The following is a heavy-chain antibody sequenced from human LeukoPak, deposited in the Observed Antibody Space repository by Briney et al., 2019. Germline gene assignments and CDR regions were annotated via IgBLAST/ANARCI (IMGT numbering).Heavy chain of an antibody. CDR1: GFTITDYY. J-gene: IGHJ4*02. CDR2: LSGALNII. CDR3: VRPQDLGTLYY. V-gene: IGHV3-11*04. D-gene: IGHD3-16*01. Sequence: KPGGSLRLSCAASGFTITDYYMGWIRQAPGKGLEWVSYLSGALNIIYYADSVKGRFTISRDNANNSLSLQMHSLRVEDTAVYFCVRPQDLGTLYYWGQGALVTVSA.